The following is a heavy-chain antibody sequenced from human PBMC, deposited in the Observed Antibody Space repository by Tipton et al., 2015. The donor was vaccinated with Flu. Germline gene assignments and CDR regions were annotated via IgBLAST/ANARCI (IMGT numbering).Heavy chain of an antibody. CDR3: ARDFGDYYYDSSGYYYRTSDAFDI. CDR1: GYTFTSYG. CDR2: ISAYNGNT. V-gene: IGHV1-18*01. Sequence: QLVQSGAEVKKPGASVKVSCKASGYTFTSYGISWVRQAPGQGLGWMGWISAYNGNTNYAQKLQGRVTMTTDTSTSTAYMELRSLRSDDTAVYYCARDFGDYYYDSSGYYYRTSDAFDIWGQGTMVTVSS. J-gene: IGHJ3*02. D-gene: IGHD3-22*01.